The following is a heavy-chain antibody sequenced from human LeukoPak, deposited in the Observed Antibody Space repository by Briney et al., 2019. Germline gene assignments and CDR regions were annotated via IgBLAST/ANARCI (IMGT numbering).Heavy chain of an antibody. CDR3: ARVMYYYASGSLVVYYFDS. CDR1: GFTFSTYW. D-gene: IGHD3-10*01. Sequence: GGSLRLSCAASGFTFSTYWMHWVRQAPGKGLVWFSRISTDGSSATYADSVKGRFTISRDNAKNTLYLQMNSLRAEDTAVYYCARVMYYYASGSLVVYYFDSWGQGTLVTVSS. J-gene: IGHJ4*02. V-gene: IGHV3-74*01. CDR2: ISTDGSSA.